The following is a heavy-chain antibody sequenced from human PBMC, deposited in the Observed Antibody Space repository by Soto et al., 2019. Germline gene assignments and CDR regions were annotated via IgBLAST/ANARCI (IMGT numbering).Heavy chain of an antibody. D-gene: IGHD3-3*01. CDR1: GGSISSGGYY. Sequence: SETLSLTCTVSGGSISSGGYYWSWIRQHPGKGLEWIGYIYYSGSTYYNPSLKSRVTISVDTSKNQFSLKLSSVTAADTAVYYCARDKFLEWYYGMDVWGQGTTVTVSS. J-gene: IGHJ6*02. V-gene: IGHV4-31*03. CDR2: IYYSGST. CDR3: ARDKFLEWYYGMDV.